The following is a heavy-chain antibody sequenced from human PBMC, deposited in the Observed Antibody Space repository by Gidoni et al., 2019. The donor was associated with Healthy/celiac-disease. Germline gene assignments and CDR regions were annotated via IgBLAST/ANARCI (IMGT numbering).Heavy chain of an antibody. CDR2: INPNSGGT. Sequence: QVQLVQSGAEVKKPGASVNVSCQASGYPFTGYYMHWVRQAPGQGLEWMGWINPNSGGTNYAQKFQGRVAMTRDTSISTAYMELSRLRSDDTAVYYCAREGDRRGYYYGMDVWGQGTTVTVSS. CDR3: AREGDRRGYYYGMDV. CDR1: GYPFTGYY. J-gene: IGHJ6*02. D-gene: IGHD3-16*01. V-gene: IGHV1-2*02.